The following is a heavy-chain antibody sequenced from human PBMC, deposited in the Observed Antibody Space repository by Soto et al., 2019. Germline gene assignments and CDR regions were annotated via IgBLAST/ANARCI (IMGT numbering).Heavy chain of an antibody. CDR1: GFTFNNYW. V-gene: IGHV3-7*05. CDR3: ACTMTFTRGSLADY. Sequence: GGSLRLSCAASGFTFNNYWMHWVRQAPGKGLEWVANINQDGSEKYCMDSVRGRFTISRDNAKNSLYLQMNSLRAEDTALYYCACTMTFTRGSLADYWGQGILVTVSS. D-gene: IGHD1-1*01. CDR2: INQDGSEK. J-gene: IGHJ4*02.